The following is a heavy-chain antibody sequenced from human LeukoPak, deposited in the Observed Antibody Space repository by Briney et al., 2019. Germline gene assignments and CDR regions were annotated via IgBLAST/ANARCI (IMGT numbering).Heavy chain of an antibody. V-gene: IGHV5-51*01. Sequence: GESLKISCKGFGYRFSGYWIGWVRQMPGKGPEWMGIIYPGDSDTRYSPSFQGQVTISADKSISTAYLQWSSLKASDTAMYYCARGGYNWNLNWFDPWGQGTLVTVSS. CDR1: GYRFSGYW. CDR2: IYPGDSDT. J-gene: IGHJ5*02. CDR3: ARGGYNWNLNWFDP. D-gene: IGHD1-20*01.